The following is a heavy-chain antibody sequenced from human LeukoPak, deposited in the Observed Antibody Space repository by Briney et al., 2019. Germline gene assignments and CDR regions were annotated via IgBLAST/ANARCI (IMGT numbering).Heavy chain of an antibody. D-gene: IGHD3-3*01. Sequence: SETLSLTCAVYGGSFSGYYWSWIRQPPGKGLECIGEINHSGSTNYNPSLKSRVTISVDTSKNQFSLKLSSVTAADTAVYYCAREEFTIFGVVSYWGQGTLVTVSS. V-gene: IGHV4-34*01. J-gene: IGHJ4*02. CDR3: AREEFTIFGVVSY. CDR1: GGSFSGYY. CDR2: INHSGST.